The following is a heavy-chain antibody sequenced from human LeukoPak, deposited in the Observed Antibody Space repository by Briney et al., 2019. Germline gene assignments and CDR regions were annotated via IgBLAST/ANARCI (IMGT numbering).Heavy chain of an antibody. Sequence: GGSLRLSCAASGFTIRGFWMHWVRQAPGEGLVWVARMNSAGTTINYADSVKGRFTISRDNVRNTLHLQMNNLSLEDTAVYFCIREVQVRASASLGLWGRGTLVTVS. V-gene: IGHV3-74*01. J-gene: IGHJ4*01. CDR3: IREVQVRASASLGL. CDR1: GFTIRGFW. CDR2: MNSAGTTI. D-gene: IGHD1-1*01.